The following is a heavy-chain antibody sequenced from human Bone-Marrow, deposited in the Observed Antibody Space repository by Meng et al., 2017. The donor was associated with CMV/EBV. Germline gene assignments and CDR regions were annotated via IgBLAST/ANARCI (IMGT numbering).Heavy chain of an antibody. CDR3: APDDYDD. D-gene: IGHD1-14*01. Sequence: GGSLRLSCAASGFTVSSNYMSWVRQAPGKGLEWVANIKQDGSEKYYVDSVKGRFTISRDNAKNSLYLQMNSLTAEDTAVYYCAPDDYDDWGQGKRVTGSS. J-gene: IGHJ4*02. V-gene: IGHV3-7*01. CDR2: IKQDGSEK. CDR1: GFTVSSNY.